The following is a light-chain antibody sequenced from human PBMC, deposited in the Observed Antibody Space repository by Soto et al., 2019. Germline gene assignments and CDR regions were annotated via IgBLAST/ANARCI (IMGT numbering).Light chain of an antibody. CDR3: QQSYNTPLFT. CDR1: QSISTY. V-gene: IGKV1-39*01. Sequence: DIQMTQSPSSLSASVGDRVTITCRASQSISTYLNWYQQKPGKAPKLLIYAASSLQSGVPSRFSGSGSGTDFTLTISSLQPEDFATYYCQQSYNTPLFTFGPGTEVDIK. CDR2: AAS. J-gene: IGKJ3*01.